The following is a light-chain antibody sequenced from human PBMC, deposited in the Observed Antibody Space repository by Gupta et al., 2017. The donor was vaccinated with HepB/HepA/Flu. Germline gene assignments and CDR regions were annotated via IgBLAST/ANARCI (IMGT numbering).Light chain of an antibody. CDR2: KAS. Sequence: DTQMTQSPSTLSASIGDRVTITCRASQSISRFLAWYQQKPGKAPKLLIYKASTLQSGVPSRFSGSGSGTEFTLTISSLQPGDFATYYCQQYDNYSVTFGQGTKVEIK. CDR1: QSISRF. V-gene: IGKV1-5*03. CDR3: QQYDNYSVT. J-gene: IGKJ1*01.